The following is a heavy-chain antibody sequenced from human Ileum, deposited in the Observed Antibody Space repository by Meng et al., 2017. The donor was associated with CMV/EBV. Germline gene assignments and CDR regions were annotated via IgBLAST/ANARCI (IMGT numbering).Heavy chain of an antibody. CDR2: ISPDGSST. CDR1: GFSFSGYW. D-gene: IGHD5-24*01. CDR3: VRGGDGYGNFDY. V-gene: IGHV3-74*01. Sequence: AAFGFSFSGYWMHWVRQAPGKGLVWVSRISPDGSSTYYADSVKGRLTISRDNANSVLFLQMNSLRSDDAAVYYCVRGGDGYGNFDYWGQGTLVTVSS. J-gene: IGHJ4*02.